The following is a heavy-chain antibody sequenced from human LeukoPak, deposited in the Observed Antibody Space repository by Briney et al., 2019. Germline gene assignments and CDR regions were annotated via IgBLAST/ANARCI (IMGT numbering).Heavy chain of an antibody. CDR1: GFTFNNYP. D-gene: IGHD6-19*01. V-gene: IGHV3-23*01. Sequence: GGSVRLSCVASGFTFNNYPMTWVRQAPGKGLEWVSAIRPSVGSTFYADSVMGRFTISRDSSKNTLYLQMNSLRVEDTALYYCAKLTSGWFEDFWGQGTLVTASS. CDR2: IRPSVGST. CDR3: AKLTSGWFEDF. J-gene: IGHJ4*02.